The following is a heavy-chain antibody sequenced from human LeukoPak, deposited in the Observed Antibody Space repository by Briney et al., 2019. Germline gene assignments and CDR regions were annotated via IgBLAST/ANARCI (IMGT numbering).Heavy chain of an antibody. CDR1: GFTFSSYS. V-gene: IGHV3-21*01. CDR2: ITSSSSYT. J-gene: IGHJ4*02. Sequence: GGSLRLSCAAPGFTFSSYSMNWVRQAPGKGLEWVSSITSSSSYTFYADSVKGRFTISRDNAKNSLYLQMNSLRAGDTAVYYCARDYYDSSGYYVRDYWGQGTLVTVSS. CDR3: ARDYYDSSGYYVRDY. D-gene: IGHD3-22*01.